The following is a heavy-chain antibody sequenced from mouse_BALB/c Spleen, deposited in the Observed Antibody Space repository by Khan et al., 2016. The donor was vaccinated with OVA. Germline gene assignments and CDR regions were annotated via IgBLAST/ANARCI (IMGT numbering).Heavy chain of an antibody. Sequence: EVELVESGGGLVQPGGSRKLSCAASGFTFSDYGMAWVRQAPGKGPEGVAFISSLAYSIYYADNVTGRFTISRENAKNTLYLEMSSRRSEDTAMYYCARSWAMDYWGQGTSVTVSS. J-gene: IGHJ4*01. CDR2: ISSLAYSI. CDR1: GFTFSDYG. V-gene: IGHV5-15*02. D-gene: IGHD4-1*01. CDR3: ARSWAMDY.